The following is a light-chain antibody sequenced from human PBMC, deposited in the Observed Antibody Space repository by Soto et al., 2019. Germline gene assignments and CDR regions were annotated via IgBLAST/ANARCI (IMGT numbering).Light chain of an antibody. CDR2: LTS. Sequence: DIVMTQSPLSLPVTPGEPASISCRSSQSLLHSNGYNYLDWYLQKQGQSPQLLIYLTSNRDSGVPDRFSGSGSGTDFTLKISRVEAEDVGVYYCMHALQTPWTFCQGTKVEIK. CDR3: MHALQTPWT. V-gene: IGKV2-28*01. CDR1: QSLLHSNGYNY. J-gene: IGKJ1*01.